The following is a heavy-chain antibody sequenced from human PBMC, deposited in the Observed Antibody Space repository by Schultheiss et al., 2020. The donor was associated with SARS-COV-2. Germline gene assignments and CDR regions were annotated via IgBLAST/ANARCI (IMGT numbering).Heavy chain of an antibody. CDR2: ISYDGINQ. D-gene: IGHD4-17*01. V-gene: IGHV3-30*07. Sequence: GGSLRLSCAASGFTFSSYAMSWVRQAPGKGLEWVAVISYDGINQYYPDSVKGRFTISRDNSKNTLYLQMNSLRAEDTAVYYCAKDRTTVTIYDAFDIWGQGTMVTVSS. CDR3: AKDRTTVTIYDAFDI. J-gene: IGHJ3*02. CDR1: GFTFSSYA.